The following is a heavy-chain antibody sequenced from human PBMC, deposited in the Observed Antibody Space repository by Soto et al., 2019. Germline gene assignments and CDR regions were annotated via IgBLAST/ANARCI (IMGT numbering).Heavy chain of an antibody. V-gene: IGHV3-11*01. CDR2: ISSSGSTI. J-gene: IGHJ4*02. Sequence: PGGSLRLSCAASGFTFSDYYMSWIRQAPGKGLEWVSYISSSGSTIYYADSVKGRFTISRDNAKNSLYLQMNSLRAEDTAVYYCARDRDDFWRNFDYWGQGTLVTVSS. CDR1: GFTFSDYY. D-gene: IGHD3-3*01. CDR3: ARDRDDFWRNFDY.